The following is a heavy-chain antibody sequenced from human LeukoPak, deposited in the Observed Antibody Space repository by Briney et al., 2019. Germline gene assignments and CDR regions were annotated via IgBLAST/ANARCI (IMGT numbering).Heavy chain of an antibody. CDR3: ARDGSHWDFDF. D-gene: IGHD7-27*01. CDR1: AYLFITDY. J-gene: IGHJ4*02. Sequence: GASVNVSCKASAYLFITDYIHWERQAQGQGREWLGRTIPSSGATIYAEAFQGRLTMTRDTSTSTVVMELSSLRSEDTAVYYCARDGSHWDFDFWGQGTLVTVSS. V-gene: IGHV1-46*01. CDR2: TIPSSGAT.